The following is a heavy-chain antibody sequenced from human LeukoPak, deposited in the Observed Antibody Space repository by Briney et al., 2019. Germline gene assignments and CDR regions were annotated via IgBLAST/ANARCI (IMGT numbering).Heavy chain of an antibody. D-gene: IGHD2-15*01. CDR2: IKEDGSEK. CDR3: ARAAGGGRYYYYYGMDV. J-gene: IGHJ6*02. Sequence: GGSLRLSCAASGFTFTSYWMSWVRQAPGKGLEWVANIKEDGSEKYYVDSVKGRFTISRDNAKNSVSLQMNSLRAEDTAVYYCARAAGGGRYYYYYGMDVWGQGTTVTVSS. CDR1: GFTFTSYW. V-gene: IGHV3-7*01.